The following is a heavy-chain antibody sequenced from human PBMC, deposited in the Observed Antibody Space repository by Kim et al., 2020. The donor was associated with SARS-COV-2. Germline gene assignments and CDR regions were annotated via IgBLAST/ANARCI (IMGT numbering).Heavy chain of an antibody. CDR1: GFTFDDYT. Sequence: GGSLRLSCAASGFTFDDYTMHWVRQAPGKGLEWVSLISWDGGSTYYADSVKGRFTISRDNSKNSLYLQMNSLRTEDTALYYCAKDIFHPRYSSSWYGGDYGMDVWGQGTTVTVSS. J-gene: IGHJ6*02. V-gene: IGHV3-43*01. D-gene: IGHD6-13*01. CDR2: ISWDGGST. CDR3: AKDIFHPRYSSSWYGGDYGMDV.